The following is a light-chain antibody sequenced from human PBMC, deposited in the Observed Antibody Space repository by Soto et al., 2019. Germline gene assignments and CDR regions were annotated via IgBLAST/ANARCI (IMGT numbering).Light chain of an antibody. V-gene: IGKV1-39*01. J-gene: IGKJ2*01. Sequence: DIQMTQSPSSLSASVGERVILTCRARQSISSYLNWYQQKPGEAPKLLIYRAYSLLGGIPSSLGGRGSGTDFTLTISSMKREDFAPYFCQQSSSTQYTCGQGTKLEIK. CDR1: QSISSY. CDR2: RAY. CDR3: QQSSSTQYT.